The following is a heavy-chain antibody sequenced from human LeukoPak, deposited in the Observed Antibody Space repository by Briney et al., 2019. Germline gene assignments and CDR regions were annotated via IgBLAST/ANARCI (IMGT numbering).Heavy chain of an antibody. CDR1: GFTFSSYE. J-gene: IGHJ4*02. CDR3: ARDRGEYYFDY. V-gene: IGHV3-48*03. CDR2: ISSSGSTI. D-gene: IGHD3-10*01. Sequence: PGGSLRLSCAASGFTFSSYEMNWVRQAPGKGLEWVSYISSSGSTIYYADSVKGRFTISRDNAKNSLYLQMNSLRAEDTAVYYCARDRGEYYFDYWGQGTLVTVSS.